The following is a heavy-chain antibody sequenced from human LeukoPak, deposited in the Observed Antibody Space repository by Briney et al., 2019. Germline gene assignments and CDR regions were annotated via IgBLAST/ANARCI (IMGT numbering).Heavy chain of an antibody. Sequence: SETLSLTCAVYGGSFSGYYWSWIRQPPGKGLEWMGEIDHSGSTNYNPSLKSRVTISVDTSKNQFSLKLTSVTAADTAVYYCARGRSGDSGGYYRRVYYFAYWGQGTLVTVSS. V-gene: IGHV4-34*01. CDR2: IDHSGST. CDR3: ARGRSGDSGGYYRRVYYFAY. J-gene: IGHJ4*02. D-gene: IGHD3-22*01. CDR1: GGSFSGYY.